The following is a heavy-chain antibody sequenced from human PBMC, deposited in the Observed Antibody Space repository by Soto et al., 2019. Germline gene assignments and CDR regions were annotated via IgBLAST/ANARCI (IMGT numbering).Heavy chain of an antibody. J-gene: IGHJ4*02. CDR3: ARGPSGAMAYYFDY. D-gene: IGHD5-18*01. CDR2: INPNSGGT. Sequence: AASVKVSCKASGYTFTGYYMHWVRQAPGQGLEWMGWINPNSGGTNYAQKFQGWVTMTRDTSISTAYMELSRLRSDDTAVYYCARGPSGAMAYYFDYWGQGTLVTVSS. CDR1: GYTFTGYY. V-gene: IGHV1-2*04.